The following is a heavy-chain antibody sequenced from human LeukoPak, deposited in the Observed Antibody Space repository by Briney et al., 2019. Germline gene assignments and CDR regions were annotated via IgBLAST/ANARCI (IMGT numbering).Heavy chain of an antibody. CDR3: ARGLWQLVADYYYYGMDV. CDR1: GYTFTTYD. D-gene: IGHD6-6*01. J-gene: IGHJ6*02. CDR2: MSPNSGNT. V-gene: IGHV1-8*01. Sequence: ASVKVSCKASGYTFTTYDINWVRQATGQGFEWLGWMSPNSGNTGYAQKFQGRVTMTRNTSISTAYMELSSLRSEDTAVYYCARGLWQLVADYYYYGMDVWGQGTTVTVSS.